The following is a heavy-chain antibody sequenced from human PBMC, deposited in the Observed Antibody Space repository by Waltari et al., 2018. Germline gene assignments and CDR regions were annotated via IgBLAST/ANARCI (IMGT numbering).Heavy chain of an antibody. CDR3: ARGKYCSSTSCYGYYYYYMDV. Sequence: EVQLVEAGGGVVGPGGSLRLSCAASGFTFDDYGMSWVRQAPGKGLEWVSGINWNGGSTGYADSVKGRFTISRDNAKNSLYLQMNSLRAEDTALYYCARGKYCSSTSCYGYYYYYMDVWGKGTTVTVSS. J-gene: IGHJ6*03. CDR1: GFTFDDYG. V-gene: IGHV3-20*04. D-gene: IGHD2-2*01. CDR2: INWNGGST.